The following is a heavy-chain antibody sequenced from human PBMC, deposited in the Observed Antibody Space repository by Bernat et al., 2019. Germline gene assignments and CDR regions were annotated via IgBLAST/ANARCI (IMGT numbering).Heavy chain of an antibody. V-gene: IGHV3-48*02. CDR2: INGGSSTI. D-gene: IGHD3-9*01. J-gene: IGHJ4*02. CDR1: GFTFSSYG. CDR3: ARDHDWAFDY. Sequence: VQLVESGGGVVQPGRSLRLSCAASGFTFSSYGMHWVRQAPGKGLEWISYINGGSSTIYYADSVKGRFTISRDDAKSSLYLQMNSLRDEDTAVYYCARDHDWAFDYWGQGTLVTVSS.